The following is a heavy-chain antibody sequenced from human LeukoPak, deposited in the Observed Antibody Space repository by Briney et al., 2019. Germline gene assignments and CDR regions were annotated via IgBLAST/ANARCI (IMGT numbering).Heavy chain of an antibody. D-gene: IGHD6-13*01. CDR1: GYTFTGYY. Sequence: GASVKVSCKASGYTFTGYYMHWVRQAPGQGLEWMGWINPNSGGTNYAQKFQGRVTMTRDTSISTAYMELSRLRSGDTAVYYCARVMYSSSWYGYYYYMDVWGKGTTVTISS. J-gene: IGHJ6*03. CDR2: INPNSGGT. CDR3: ARVMYSSSWYGYYYYMDV. V-gene: IGHV1-2*02.